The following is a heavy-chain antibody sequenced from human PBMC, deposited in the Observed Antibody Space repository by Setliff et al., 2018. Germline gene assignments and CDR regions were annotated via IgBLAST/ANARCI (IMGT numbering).Heavy chain of an antibody. CDR3: ARDGYGDDWNTFVDVYYYYMDV. D-gene: IGHD5-18*01. Sequence: SETLSLTCVVSGYSINSGYYWGWIRQSPGKGLEWIGSIYRDGNTYYNPSLRSRVTISVDTSKNQFSLNLSSVTAADTAVYYCARDGYGDDWNTFVDVYYYYMDVWGKGTTVTVSS. J-gene: IGHJ6*03. V-gene: IGHV4-38-2*02. CDR2: IYRDGNT. CDR1: GYSINSGYY.